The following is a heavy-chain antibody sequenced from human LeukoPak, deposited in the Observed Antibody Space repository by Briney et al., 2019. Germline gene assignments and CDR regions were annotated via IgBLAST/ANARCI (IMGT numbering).Heavy chain of an antibody. J-gene: IGHJ4*02. D-gene: IGHD3-3*02. CDR2: IYYSGST. V-gene: IGHV4-30-4*08. CDR1: GGSISSGAYY. Sequence: SQTLSLTCTVSGGSISSGAYYWSWIRQPPGKGLEGIGYIYYSGSTYYNPSLKSRVTIAVDTSKTQFSLNLSSVTAADTAVYYCARGQFWSGYSIWGQGTLVTVSS. CDR3: ARGQFWSGYSI.